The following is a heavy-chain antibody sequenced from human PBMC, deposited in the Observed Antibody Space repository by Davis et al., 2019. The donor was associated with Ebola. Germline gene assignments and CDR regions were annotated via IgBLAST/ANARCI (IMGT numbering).Heavy chain of an antibody. CDR3: ARDGGSIGYSSSYLFDY. CDR1: GGSFSGYY. J-gene: IGHJ4*02. Sequence: PGGSLRLSCAVYGGSFSGYYWSWIRQPPGKGLEWMAVIWYDGSNKYYADSVKGRFTISRDNSKNTLYLQMNSLRAEDTAVYYCARDGGSIGYSSSYLFDYWGQGTLVTVSS. CDR2: IWYDGSNK. V-gene: IGHV3-33*08. D-gene: IGHD6-6*01.